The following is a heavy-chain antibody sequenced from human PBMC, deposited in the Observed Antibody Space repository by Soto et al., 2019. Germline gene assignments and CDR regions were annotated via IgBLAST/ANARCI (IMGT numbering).Heavy chain of an antibody. J-gene: IGHJ6*02. CDR1: GFSISYYF. Sequence: HPGGSLRLSCAASGFSISYYFMNWVRQAPGKGLEWVANIKQDGTERNYADSVRGRFTISRDNAENLVYLQMNSLRAEDMAVYYCTRWDFDTLAGYYIKLWGQGTTVTVSS. CDR3: TRWDFDTLAGYYIKL. CDR2: IKQDGTER. V-gene: IGHV3-7*03. D-gene: IGHD3-9*01.